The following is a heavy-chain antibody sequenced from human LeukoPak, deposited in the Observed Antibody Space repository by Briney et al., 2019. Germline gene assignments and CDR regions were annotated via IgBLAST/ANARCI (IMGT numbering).Heavy chain of an antibody. CDR3: VRSYYGMDV. CDR2: ISTSSSHI. Sequence: PGGSLRLSCAASGFTFRSYSMNWVRQCPGMGLEWVSSISTSSSHIYYADSVEGRFTTSRDNAKNSLYLQMNSLRAEDTAVYYCVRSYYGMDVWGQGTTVSVSS. CDR1: GFTFRSYS. J-gene: IGHJ6*02. V-gene: IGHV3-21*01.